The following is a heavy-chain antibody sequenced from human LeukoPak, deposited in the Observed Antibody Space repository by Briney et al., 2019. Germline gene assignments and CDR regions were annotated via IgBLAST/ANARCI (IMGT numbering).Heavy chain of an antibody. Sequence: PSETLSLTCTVSGGLITSRCSYCGWIRQPPGKGLEWIGSIYYSGSTYYNPSLKSRVTISVDTSKNQFSLKLSSVTATDTAVYYCGRHAKAGVQYIDFAFCGQGTLVTVSS. CDR3: GRHAKAGVQYIDFAF. CDR1: GGLITSRCSY. CDR2: IYYSGST. V-gene: IGHV4-39*01. D-gene: IGHD4/OR15-4a*01. J-gene: IGHJ4*02.